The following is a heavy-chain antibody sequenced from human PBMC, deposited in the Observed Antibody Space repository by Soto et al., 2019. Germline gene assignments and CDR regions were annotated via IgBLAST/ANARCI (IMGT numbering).Heavy chain of an antibody. V-gene: IGHV3-33*05. CDR3: ARTLYYYDSSGYR. CDR2: ISNDGSKT. J-gene: IGHJ4*02. D-gene: IGHD3-22*01. CDR1: GFTFSSYG. Sequence: PGGSLRLSCRTSGFTFSSYGMHWVRQAPGKGPEWVAFISNDGSKTDYADSVKGRFTISRDNAKNSLYLQMNSLRAEDTAVYYCARTLYYYDSSGYRWGQGTLVTVSS.